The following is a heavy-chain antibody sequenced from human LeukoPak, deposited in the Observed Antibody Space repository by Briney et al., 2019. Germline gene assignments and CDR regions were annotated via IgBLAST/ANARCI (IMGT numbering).Heavy chain of an antibody. CDR1: GFTFSSSR. Sequence: GGSLRLSCAASGFTFSSSRMYWVRQAPGKGLVWVSRINSDECITTYADAGKGRFTISRDNAKNTLYLQMNSLRAEDTSVSYCARGLAPGFLDYWGQGTPVTVSS. CDR3: ARGLAPGFLDY. J-gene: IGHJ4*02. V-gene: IGHV3-74*01. CDR2: INSDECIT. D-gene: IGHD4-11*01.